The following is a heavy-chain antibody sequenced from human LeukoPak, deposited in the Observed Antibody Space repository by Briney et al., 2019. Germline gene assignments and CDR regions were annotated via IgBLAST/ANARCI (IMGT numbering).Heavy chain of an antibody. V-gene: IGHV3-21*01. CDR1: GFSFSAYG. CDR2: ISSSGSHR. D-gene: IGHD2-21*02. Sequence: PGESLTLSCAASGFSFSAYGLNWVRQAPGKGLEWVSFISSSGSHRYYADSAKGRFTISRDNAKNSLYLQMNYLRAEDTAIYYCARVSPARVTPNWFAPGGQGTLVTVPS. J-gene: IGHJ5*02. CDR3: ARVSPARVTPNWFAP.